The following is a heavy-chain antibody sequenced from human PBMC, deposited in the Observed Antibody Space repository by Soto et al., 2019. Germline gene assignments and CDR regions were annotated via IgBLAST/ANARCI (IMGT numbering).Heavy chain of an antibody. CDR3: GRGPSPRAPAGGTPYYYAMDV. Sequence: ASVKVSCKASGYHFTAYDINWVRQASGQGLEWMGWMNPINGATGSARRFQGSVSMTRNTATATAYLELTSLRSDDSAVYFCGRGPSPRAPAGGTPYYYAMDVWGQGTTVTVSS. J-gene: IGHJ6*02. V-gene: IGHV1-8*02. D-gene: IGHD2-2*01. CDR2: MNPINGAT. CDR1: GYHFTAYD.